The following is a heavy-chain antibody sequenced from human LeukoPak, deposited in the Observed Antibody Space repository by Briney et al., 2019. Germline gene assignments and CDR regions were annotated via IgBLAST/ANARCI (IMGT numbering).Heavy chain of an antibody. CDR3: AGGRLQGRYYYYYYMDV. CDR2: ISAYNGNT. V-gene: IGHV1-18*01. D-gene: IGHD5-24*01. CDR1: GYTFTSYG. J-gene: IGHJ6*03. Sequence: ASVKVSCKASGYTFTSYGISWVRQAPGQGLEWMGWISAYNGNTNYAQKLQGRVTMTTDTSTSTAYMELRSLRSEDTAVYYCAGGRLQGRYYYYYYMDVWGKGTTVTVSS.